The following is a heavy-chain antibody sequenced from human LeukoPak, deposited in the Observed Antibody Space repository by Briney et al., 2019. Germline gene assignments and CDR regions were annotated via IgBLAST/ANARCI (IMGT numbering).Heavy chain of an antibody. Sequence: ASVKVSCKVSGYTLTELSMHWVRQAPGKGLEWMGGFDPEDGETIYAQKFQGRVTMTEDTSTDTAYMELSSLRSEDTAVYYCATDSMVRGVVDYWGQGTLVTVAS. CDR1: GYTLTELS. J-gene: IGHJ4*02. V-gene: IGHV1-24*01. CDR2: FDPEDGET. CDR3: ATDSMVRGVVDY. D-gene: IGHD3-10*01.